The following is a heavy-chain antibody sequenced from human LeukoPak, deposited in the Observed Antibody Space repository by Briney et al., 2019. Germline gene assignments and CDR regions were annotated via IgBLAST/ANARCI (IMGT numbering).Heavy chain of an antibody. D-gene: IGHD2-21*02. J-gene: IGHJ2*01. Sequence: PSETLSLTCAVYGGSFTGYHWNWIRPSPQRGLEWIGEINHRGHPHYNPSLESRLTISVDTSKNQFSLTLRSVTAADTAVYYCARHLDNFYCGGDCQPLGYFDLWGRGTLVTVSS. CDR2: INHRGHP. CDR3: ARHLDNFYCGGDCQPLGYFDL. V-gene: IGHV4-34*01. CDR1: GGSFTGYH.